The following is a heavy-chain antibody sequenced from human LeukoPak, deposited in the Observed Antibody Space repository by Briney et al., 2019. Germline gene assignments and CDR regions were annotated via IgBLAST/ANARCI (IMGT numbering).Heavy chain of an antibody. CDR3: AKDRTYYYYYYYMDV. Sequence: GGSLRLSCAASGFTFSSYSMNWVRQAPGKGLEWVSAISGSGGSTYYADSVKGRFTISRDNSKNTLYLQMNSLRAEDTAVYYCAKDRTYYYYYYYMDVWGKGTTVTVSS. J-gene: IGHJ6*03. CDR1: GFTFSSYS. V-gene: IGHV3-23*01. CDR2: ISGSGGST. D-gene: IGHD3/OR15-3a*01.